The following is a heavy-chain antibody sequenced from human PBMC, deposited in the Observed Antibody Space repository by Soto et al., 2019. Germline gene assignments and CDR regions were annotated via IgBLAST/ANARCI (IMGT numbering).Heavy chain of an antibody. CDR1: GFSFSNFG. Sequence: EVHLLESWGGLVLPGGSLRLSCTASGFSFSNFGMTWVGQAPGKGLEWVSSVSADGQTTYYAESVRGRFTISRDSSKGTLYLQMDSLRAEDTSVYYCTKEGTVPALGEFWYFDLWCRVTHVTASS. D-gene: IGHD3-10*01. V-gene: IGHV3-23*01. CDR2: VSADGQTT. J-gene: IGHJ2*01. CDR3: TKEGTVPALGEFWYFDL.